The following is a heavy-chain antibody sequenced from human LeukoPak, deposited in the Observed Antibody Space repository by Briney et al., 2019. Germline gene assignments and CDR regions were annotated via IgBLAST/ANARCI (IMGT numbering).Heavy chain of an antibody. CDR2: ISGSGGSG. CDR3: ANGFASRQQMAPYYDFDY. Sequence: GGSLRLSCAASGFTFSNYAMSWVRQAPGKGLEWVSAISGSGGSGYYADSVQGRFTISRDNSKNTLYLQMNSLRAEDTAVYYCANGFASRQQMAPYYDFDYWGQGTLVTVSS. CDR1: GFTFSNYA. V-gene: IGHV3-23*01. J-gene: IGHJ4*02. D-gene: IGHD6-13*01.